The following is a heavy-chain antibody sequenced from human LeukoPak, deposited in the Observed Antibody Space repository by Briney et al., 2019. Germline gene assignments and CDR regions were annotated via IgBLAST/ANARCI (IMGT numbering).Heavy chain of an antibody. D-gene: IGHD4-17*01. Sequence: SVKVSCKASGVTFSSYAISWVRQAPGQGLEWMGRIIPILGIANYAQKFQGRVTITADKSTSTDYMELSSLRSEDTAVYYCARVAAYGDLPSWGQGTLVTVSS. CDR1: GVTFSSYA. V-gene: IGHV1-69*04. CDR2: IIPILGIA. CDR3: ARVAAYGDLPS. J-gene: IGHJ5*02.